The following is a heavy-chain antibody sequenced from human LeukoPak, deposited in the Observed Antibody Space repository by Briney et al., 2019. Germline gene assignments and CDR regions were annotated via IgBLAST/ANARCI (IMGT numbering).Heavy chain of an antibody. CDR1: GFTFSSYA. Sequence: PGRSLRLSCAASGFTFSSYAMHWVRQAPSKGLEWVAVISYDGSNKYYADSVKGRFTISRDNSKNTLYLQMNSLRAEDTAVYYCARVGRQLWFGDAFDIWGQGTMVTVSS. CDR3: ARVGRQLWFGDAFDI. V-gene: IGHV3-30-3*01. J-gene: IGHJ3*02. CDR2: ISYDGSNK. D-gene: IGHD5-18*01.